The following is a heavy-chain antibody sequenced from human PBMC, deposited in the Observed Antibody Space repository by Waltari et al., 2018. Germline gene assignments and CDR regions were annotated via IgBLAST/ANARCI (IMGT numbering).Heavy chain of an antibody. J-gene: IGHJ6*02. D-gene: IGHD3-10*01. CDR3: ARDQGSGYYYYGMDV. V-gene: IGHV4-59*01. Sequence: QVQLQESGPGLVKPSETLSLTCPVSGGSISSYYWSWIRQPPGKGLEWIGYIYYSGSTNYNPSLKSRVTISVDTSKNQFSLKLSSVTAADTAVYYCARDQGSGYYYYGMDVWGQGTTVTVSS. CDR1: GGSISSYY. CDR2: IYYSGST.